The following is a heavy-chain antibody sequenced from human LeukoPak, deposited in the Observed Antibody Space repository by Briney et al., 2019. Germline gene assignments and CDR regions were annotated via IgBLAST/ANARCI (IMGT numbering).Heavy chain of an antibody. V-gene: IGHV3-30*18. CDR1: GFTFSSYG. J-gene: IGHJ4*02. Sequence: GGSLRLSCAASGFTFSSYGMHWVRQAPGKGLEWVAVISYDGSNKYYADSVKGRFTISRDNSKNTLYLQMNSLRAEDTAVYYCAKGPSHTAPWPFDYWGQGTLVTVSS. CDR2: ISYDGSNK. D-gene: IGHD2-2*01. CDR3: AKGPSHTAPWPFDY.